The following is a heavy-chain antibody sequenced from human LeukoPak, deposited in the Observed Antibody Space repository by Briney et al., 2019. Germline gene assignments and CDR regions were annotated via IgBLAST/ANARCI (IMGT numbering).Heavy chain of an antibody. CDR3: ARQITIFGVALGY. CDR2: MNPNSGNT. V-gene: IGHV1-8*03. CDR1: GYTFTSYD. D-gene: IGHD3-3*01. Sequence: ASVKVSCKASGYTFTSYDINWVRQATGQGLEWMGWMNPNSGNTGYAQKFQGRVTITRNTSISTAYMELSSLRSEDTAVYYCARQITIFGVALGYWGQGTLVTVSS. J-gene: IGHJ4*02.